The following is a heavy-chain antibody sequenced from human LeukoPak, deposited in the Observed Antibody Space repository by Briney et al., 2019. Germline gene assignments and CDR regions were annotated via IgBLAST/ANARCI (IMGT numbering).Heavy chain of an antibody. CDR1: GFTFSSYA. V-gene: IGHV3-23*01. D-gene: IGHD3-3*01. CDR2: ISGSGGST. CDR3: AKGAITIFGVALYNWFDP. J-gene: IGHJ5*02. Sequence: PGGSLRLSCAASGFTFSSYAMSWVRQAPGKGLEWVSAISGSGGSTYYADSVKSRFTISRDNSKNTLYLQMNSLRAEDTAVYYCAKGAITIFGVALYNWFDPWGQGTLVTVSS.